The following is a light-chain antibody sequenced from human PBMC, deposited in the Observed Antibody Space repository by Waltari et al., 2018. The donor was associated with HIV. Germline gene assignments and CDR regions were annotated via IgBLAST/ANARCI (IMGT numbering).Light chain of an antibody. J-gene: IGLJ2*01. Sequence: QSALTQPPSASGSPGQSVTISCTGTSSDVGGYNYVSWYQQRPGKAPQLMIYEVSKRPSGVPDRFSGSKSGNTASLTVSGLQAEDEADYYCSSYAGSNNLVFGGGTKLTVL. CDR3: SSYAGSNNLV. CDR2: EVS. V-gene: IGLV2-8*01. CDR1: SSDVGGYNY.